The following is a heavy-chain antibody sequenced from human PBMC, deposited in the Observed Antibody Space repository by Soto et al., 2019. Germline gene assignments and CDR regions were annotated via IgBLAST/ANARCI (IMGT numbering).Heavy chain of an antibody. V-gene: IGHV4-59*01. CDR3: ARTYCIAGDCYPGSNYFDP. D-gene: IGHD2-21*02. CDR1: GVSISNSY. Sequence: XGTLSLTCTVSGVSISNSYWAWFLQPPGKGLEWIGHAQHSGSTSYSPSLKSRVSMSVDTSKNQFSLRLNSLPATDTAVYYCARTYCIAGDCYPGSNYFDPWGQGTRVTAPQ. J-gene: IGHJ5*02. CDR2: AQHSGST.